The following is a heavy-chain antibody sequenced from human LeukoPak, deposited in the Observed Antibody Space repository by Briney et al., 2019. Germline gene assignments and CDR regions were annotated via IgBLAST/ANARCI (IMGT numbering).Heavy chain of an antibody. J-gene: IGHJ4*02. Sequence: SETLSLTCAVYGGSFSGYYWSWIRQPPGKGLEWIGYIYYSGSTNYNPSLKSRVTISVDTSKNQFSLKLSSVTAADTAVYYCARVLSYGRDYWGQGTLVTVSS. CDR2: IYYSGST. V-gene: IGHV4-59*01. D-gene: IGHD5-18*01. CDR3: ARVLSYGRDY. CDR1: GGSFSGYY.